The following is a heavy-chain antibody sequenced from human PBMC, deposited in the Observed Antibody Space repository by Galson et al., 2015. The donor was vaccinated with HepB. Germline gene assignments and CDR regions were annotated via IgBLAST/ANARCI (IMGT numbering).Heavy chain of an antibody. D-gene: IGHD3-10*01. CDR3: ARVKRGEWYSFYYNGMDV. V-gene: IGHV3-7*03. CDR1: EFILSMYW. Sequence: SLRLSCAASEFILSMYWMIWVRQAPGNGLEWVANIKEEGRAKNYVVSVKGRFTISRDKAKNSLYLQKNSLRAEDTAVYYCARVKRGEWYSFYYNGMDVWGQGTTVTVSS. CDR2: IKEEGRAK. J-gene: IGHJ6*02.